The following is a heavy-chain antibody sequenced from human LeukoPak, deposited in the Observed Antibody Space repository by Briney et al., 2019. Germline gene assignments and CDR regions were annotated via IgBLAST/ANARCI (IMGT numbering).Heavy chain of an antibody. CDR1: GFTFSSYG. V-gene: IGHV3-30*02. CDR3: ARDPLTGSYGVNWLDP. D-gene: IGHD1-26*01. Sequence: GGSLRLSCAASGFTFSSYGIHWVRQAPVKGLEWVAFIRYDGSDKYFADIVKGRFTISRDNSKNTVYLQMNSLRVEVTAIYYCARDPLTGSYGVNWLDPWGQGTLVTVSS. J-gene: IGHJ5*02. CDR2: IRYDGSDK.